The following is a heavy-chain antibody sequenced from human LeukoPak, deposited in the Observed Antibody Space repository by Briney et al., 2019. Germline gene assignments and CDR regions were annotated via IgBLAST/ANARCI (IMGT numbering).Heavy chain of an antibody. J-gene: IGHJ5*02. CDR1: RFTXXCYW. Sequence: SXRXXCXASRFTXXCYWMSWVRQAPGXGLEWVANIKQDGSVKFYMDSLKGRFSVSRDNAKNSLYLQMNGLRVEDTAVYYCTRLQIAVAGPNWFDPWGQGTLVTVSS. CDR2: IKQDGSVK. V-gene: IGHV3-7*01. CDR3: TRLQIAVAGPNWFDP. D-gene: IGHD6-19*01.